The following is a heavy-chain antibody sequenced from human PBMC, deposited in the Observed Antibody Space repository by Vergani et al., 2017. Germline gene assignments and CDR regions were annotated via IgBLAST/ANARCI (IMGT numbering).Heavy chain of an antibody. Sequence: QLVQSGAEVKKPGSSVKVSCKASGFTFTSSAMQWVRQARGQRLEWIGWIVVGSGNTNYAQKFQERVTITTDMSTSTAYMELSSLRSEDTAVYYCAGDQKELRVYAFDIWGQGTMVTVSS. CDR2: IVVGSGNT. J-gene: IGHJ3*02. D-gene: IGHD1-7*01. CDR1: GFTFTSSA. CDR3: AGDQKELRVYAFDI. V-gene: IGHV1-58*02.